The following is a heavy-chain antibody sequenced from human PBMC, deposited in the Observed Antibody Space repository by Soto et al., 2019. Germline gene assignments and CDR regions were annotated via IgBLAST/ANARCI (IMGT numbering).Heavy chain of an antibody. CDR2: ISGSGGST. CDR3: AKDMVRGSYYYGMDV. Sequence: GGSLRLSCAASGFTFSSYAMSWVRQAPGKGLEWVSAISGSGGSTYYADSVKGRFTISRGNSKHTLYLQMNSLRAEDTAVYYCAKDMVRGSYYYGMDVWSQGTTVTVSS. J-gene: IGHJ6*02. V-gene: IGHV3-23*01. D-gene: IGHD3-10*01. CDR1: GFTFSSYA.